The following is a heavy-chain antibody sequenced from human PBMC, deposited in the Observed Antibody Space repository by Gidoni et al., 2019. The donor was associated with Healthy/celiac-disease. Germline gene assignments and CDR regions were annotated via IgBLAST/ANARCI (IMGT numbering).Heavy chain of an antibody. CDR2: ISWNSERL. J-gene: IGHJ5*02. D-gene: IGHD6-19*01. Sequence: EVQLVESGGNLVQPGRSLRLSCAVSGFTFDDFAMHWVRQAPGKGLEWVSGISWNSERLAYADSVKGRFTISRDNAKNSLYLQMNSLRTDDTALYYCTKDALLPVIGMPGSGGFDPWGQGTLVTVSS. V-gene: IGHV3-9*01. CDR3: TKDALLPVIGMPGSGGFDP. CDR1: GFTFDDFA.